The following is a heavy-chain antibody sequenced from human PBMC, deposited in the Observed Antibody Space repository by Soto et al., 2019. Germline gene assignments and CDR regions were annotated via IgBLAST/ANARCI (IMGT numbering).Heavy chain of an antibody. V-gene: IGHV4-31*03. CDR3: ARVGYSSSSGIFDY. J-gene: IGHJ4*02. D-gene: IGHD6-6*01. CDR2: IYYSGST. CDR1: GGSVSSGGYY. Sequence: SSETLSLTCTVSGGSVSSGGYYWSWIRQHPGKGLEWIGYIYYSGSTYYNPSLKSRVTISVDTSKNQFSLKLSSVTAADTAVYYCARVGYSSSSGIFDYWGQGTLVTVSS.